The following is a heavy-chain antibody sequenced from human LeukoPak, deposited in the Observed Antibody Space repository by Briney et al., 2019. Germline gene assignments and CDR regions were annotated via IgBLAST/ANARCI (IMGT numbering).Heavy chain of an antibody. CDR1: GYTFTSYY. J-gene: IGHJ5*02. CDR3: ARDAAYYDFWSGYSNWFDP. V-gene: IGHV1-46*01. Sequence: EASVKVSCKASGYTFTSYYMHLVRQAPGQGLEWMGIINPSGGSTSYAQKFQGRVTMTRDTSTSTVYMELSSLRSEDTAVYYCARDAAYYDFWSGYSNWFDPWGQGTLVTVSS. D-gene: IGHD3-3*01. CDR2: INPSGGST.